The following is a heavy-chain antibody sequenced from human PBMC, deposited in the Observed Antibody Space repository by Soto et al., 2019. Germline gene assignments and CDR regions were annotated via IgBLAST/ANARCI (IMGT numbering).Heavy chain of an antibody. Sequence: PGGSLRLSCAASGFTFSSYAMSWVRQAPGKGLEWVSAISGSGGSTYYADSVKGRFTISRDNSKNTLYLQMNSLRAEDTAVYYCAKDLDPVDYYYYYYMDVWGKGTTVTVSS. J-gene: IGHJ6*03. CDR1: GFTFSSYA. V-gene: IGHV3-23*01. CDR2: ISGSGGST. CDR3: AKDLDPVDYYYYYYMDV. D-gene: IGHD2-21*01.